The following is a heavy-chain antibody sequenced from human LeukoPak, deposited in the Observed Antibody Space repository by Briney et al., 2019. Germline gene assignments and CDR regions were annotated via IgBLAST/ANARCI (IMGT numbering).Heavy chain of an antibody. CDR2: ISSSGSTI. CDR3: ARAYYGAVPFDI. V-gene: IGHV3-48*03. D-gene: IGHD4-17*01. Sequence: GGSLRLSCAASGFTFSNYEMNWVRQAPGKGLEWVSYISSSGSTIYYADSVKGRFTISRDNAKNTLYLQMSSLRAEDTAVYYCARAYYGAVPFDIWGQGTMVTASS. J-gene: IGHJ3*02. CDR1: GFTFSNYE.